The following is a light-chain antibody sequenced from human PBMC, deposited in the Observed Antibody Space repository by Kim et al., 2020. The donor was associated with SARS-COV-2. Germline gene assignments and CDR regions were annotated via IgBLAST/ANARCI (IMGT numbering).Light chain of an antibody. CDR1: QVISSY. CDR2: AAS. V-gene: IGKV1-8*01. Sequence: AIRRTQSQTSFTASTGDRVTITCRASQVISSYLAWYQQKPGKAPKLLIYAASTLQSGVPSRFRGSASGTDFTLTISCLQSEDFATYYCQQYYSYPRTFGQGTKVDIK. J-gene: IGKJ1*01. CDR3: QQYYSYPRT.